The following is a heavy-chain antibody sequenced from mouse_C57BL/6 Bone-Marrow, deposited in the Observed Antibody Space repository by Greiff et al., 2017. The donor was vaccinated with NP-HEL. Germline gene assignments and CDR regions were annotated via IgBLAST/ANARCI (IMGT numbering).Heavy chain of an antibody. Sequence: EVKLQESGPVLVKPGASVKMSCKASGYTFTDYYMNWVKQSHGKSLEWIGVINPYNGGTSYNQKFKGKATLTVDKSSSTAYMEVNSLTSDDSAVYYCARSDGRDYWGQGTTLTVSS. CDR3: ARSDGRDY. V-gene: IGHV1-19*01. CDR1: GYTFTDYY. J-gene: IGHJ2*01. CDR2: INPYNGGT. D-gene: IGHD1-1*01.